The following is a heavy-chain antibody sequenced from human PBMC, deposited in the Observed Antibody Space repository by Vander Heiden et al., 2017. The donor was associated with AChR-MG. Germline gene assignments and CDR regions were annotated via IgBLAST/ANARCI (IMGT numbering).Heavy chain of an antibody. J-gene: IGHJ4*02. CDR2: ISYDGSHQ. Sequence: QVQLLESGGGVVQPGGSLRPSCAASGFTFLTFGLPGVRQAPGKGPEWVAVISYDGSHQFYADSLKGRFTISRDNSKNTLYLQIYSLRAEDTAMYYCAKDIRPYASGSFENAWTWGQGTLVTVSS. D-gene: IGHD3-10*01. CDR1: GFTFLTFG. V-gene: IGHV3-30*18. CDR3: AKDIRPYASGSFENAWT.